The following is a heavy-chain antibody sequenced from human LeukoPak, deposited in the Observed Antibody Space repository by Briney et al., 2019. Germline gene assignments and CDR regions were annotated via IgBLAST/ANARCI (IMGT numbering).Heavy chain of an antibody. D-gene: IGHD3-3*01. CDR1: GYTFTGYG. CDR2: ISPYNGDT. J-gene: IGHJ4*02. V-gene: IGHV1-18*01. CDR3: ARARRLRFLEWTPDFDY. Sequence: GASVKVSCKASGYTFTGYGISWVRQAPGQGLEWMGWISPYNGDTIYAQKVQGRVTMTADTSTSTAYMELRSLRSDDTAVYYCARARRLRFLEWTPDFDYWGQGTLVTVSS.